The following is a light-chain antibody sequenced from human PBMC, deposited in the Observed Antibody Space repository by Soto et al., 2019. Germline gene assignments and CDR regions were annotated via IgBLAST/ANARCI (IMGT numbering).Light chain of an antibody. CDR3: ATWDDSLGGPV. Sequence: QAVVTQTPSVSGTPGQRVNISCSGSSSNIGRNYVYWYHQFPGMAPKLLIYMDNERPSGVSDRFSGSKSGTSASLAISGLRSGDEADYHCATWDDSLGGPVFGGGTQLTVL. CDR2: MDN. CDR1: SSNIGRNY. J-gene: IGLJ7*01. V-gene: IGLV1-47*01.